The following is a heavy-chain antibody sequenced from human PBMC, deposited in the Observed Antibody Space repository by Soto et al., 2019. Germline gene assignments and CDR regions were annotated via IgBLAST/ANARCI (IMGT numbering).Heavy chain of an antibody. Sequence: QMQLVQSGAEVKKPGASVKVSCKASGYTFTSYDVNWVRQATGQALERMGWMNPNSGNTGFAQKFQGRVTMTRDTSISTAYMELSSLRSEDTGVYYCARQWELSGYYYGMDVWGQGTTVTVSS. CDR2: MNPNSGNT. CDR1: GYTFTSYD. D-gene: IGHD1-26*01. CDR3: ARQWELSGYYYGMDV. J-gene: IGHJ6*02. V-gene: IGHV1-8*01.